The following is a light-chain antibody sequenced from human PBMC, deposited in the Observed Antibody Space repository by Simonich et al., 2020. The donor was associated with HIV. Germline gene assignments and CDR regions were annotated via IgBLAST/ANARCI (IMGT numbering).Light chain of an antibody. CDR1: QSVSSN. CDR3: QQYNNWPPLT. CDR2: GAS. J-gene: IGKJ4*01. Sequence: EIVMTQSPATLSVFPGERATLSCSASQSVSSNLAWYQQKPGQAPRLLIYGASTRATGIPARFSGSGSGTEFTLTISSLQSEDFAVYYCQQYNNWPPLTFGGGTKVEIK. V-gene: IGKV3-15*01.